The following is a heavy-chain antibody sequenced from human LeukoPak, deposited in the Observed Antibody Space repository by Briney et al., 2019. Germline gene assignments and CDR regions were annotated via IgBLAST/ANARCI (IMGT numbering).Heavy chain of an antibody. D-gene: IGHD3-10*01. V-gene: IGHV3-21*01. CDR2: ISSRSSYI. CDR1: GFTFSSYS. CDR3: ATLSGPSPTGLDY. J-gene: IGHJ4*02. Sequence: EGSLRPSCAASGFTFSSYSMNWVRQAPGKGLEWVSSISSRSSYIYYADSVKGRFTISRDNAKNSLYLQMNSLRAEDTAVYYCATLSGPSPTGLDYWGQGTLVTVSS.